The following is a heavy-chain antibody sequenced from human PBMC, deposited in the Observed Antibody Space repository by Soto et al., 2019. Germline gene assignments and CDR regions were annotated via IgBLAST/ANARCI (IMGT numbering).Heavy chain of an antibody. D-gene: IGHD3-9*01. V-gene: IGHV3-23*01. CDR3: ANDPLDYGILTGTTLYGY. CDR2: ISGSGGST. J-gene: IGHJ4*02. Sequence: GGSLRLSCAASGFTFSSYAMSWVRQAPGKGLEWVSAISGSGGSTYYADSVKGRFTISRDNSKNTLYLQMNSLRAEDTAVYYCANDPLDYGILTGTTLYGYWGQGTLVTVSS. CDR1: GFTFSSYA.